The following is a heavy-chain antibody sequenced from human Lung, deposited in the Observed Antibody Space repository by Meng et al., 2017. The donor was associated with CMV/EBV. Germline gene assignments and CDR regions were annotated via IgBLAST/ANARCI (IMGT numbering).Heavy chain of an antibody. CDR2: IIPILGIA. CDR1: GGTFSSYA. J-gene: IGHJ6*02. CDR3: ARDSITIFGVVTKNDYYYYGMDV. V-gene: IGHV1-69*10. D-gene: IGHD3-3*01. Sequence: SVKVSCKASGGTFSSYAISWVRQAPGQGLEWMGGIIPILGIANYAQKFQGRVTITADKSTSTAYMELSSLRSEDTAVYYCARDSITIFGVVTKNDYYYYGMDVWGQGNXVTVAS.